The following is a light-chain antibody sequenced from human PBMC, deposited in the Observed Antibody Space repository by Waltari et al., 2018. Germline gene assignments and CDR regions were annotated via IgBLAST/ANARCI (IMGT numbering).Light chain of an antibody. J-gene: IGLJ2*01. CDR3: CSYAGSSTFVV. Sequence: QSALTHPASVSGSPGQSITIPCTGTISDVGGYNYVPCYQQHPGNPPKLMIYDVSKRPSGCSPRFSCSKCGNTASLTISGLQAEDEADYYCCSYAGSSTFVVFGGGTKLTVL. V-gene: IGLV2-23*02. CDR1: ISDVGGYNY. CDR2: DVS.